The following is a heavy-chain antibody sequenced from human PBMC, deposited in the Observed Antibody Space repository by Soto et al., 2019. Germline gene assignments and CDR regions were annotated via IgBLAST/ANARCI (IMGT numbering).Heavy chain of an antibody. CDR2: IYTSGST. V-gene: IGHV4-4*07. CDR3: ARACSSSSCYDVFDY. Sequence: SETLSLTCTVSGGSISSYYWSWIRQPAGKGLEWIGRIYTSGSTNYNPSLKSRVTMSVDTSKNQFSLKLSSVTAADTAVYYCARACSSSSCYDVFDYWGQGTLVTVSS. D-gene: IGHD2-2*01. CDR1: GGSISSYY. J-gene: IGHJ4*02.